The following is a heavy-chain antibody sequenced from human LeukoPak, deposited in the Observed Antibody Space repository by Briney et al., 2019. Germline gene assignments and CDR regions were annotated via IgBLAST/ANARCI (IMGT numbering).Heavy chain of an antibody. D-gene: IGHD2-15*01. CDR3: ARGLPHHDAFDI. Sequence: SETLSLTCTVSGGSISSSSYYWGWIRQPPGKGLEWIGSIYFSGSTYYNPALKSRVTISVDTSKNQFSLKLSSVTVADTAVYYCARGLPHHDAFDIWGQGTMVTVSS. J-gene: IGHJ3*02. V-gene: IGHV4-39*01. CDR1: GGSISSSSYY. CDR2: IYFSGST.